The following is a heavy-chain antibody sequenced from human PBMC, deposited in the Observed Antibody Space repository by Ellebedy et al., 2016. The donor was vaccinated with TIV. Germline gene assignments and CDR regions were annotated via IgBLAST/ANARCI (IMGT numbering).Heavy chain of an antibody. Sequence: GESLKISCGASGFIFSRYTLTWVRQAPGKGLEWVSSLSGSGSRTFYADSVKGRFTISKDNSNNNLFLQMNSLRADDTAVYYCARGYSSGLDYWGQGTQATVSS. CDR2: LSGSGSRT. J-gene: IGHJ4*02. CDR1: GFIFSRYT. V-gene: IGHV3-23*01. CDR3: ARGYSSGLDY. D-gene: IGHD6-19*01.